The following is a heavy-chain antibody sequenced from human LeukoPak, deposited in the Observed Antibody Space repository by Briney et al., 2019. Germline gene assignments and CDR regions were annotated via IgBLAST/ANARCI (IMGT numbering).Heavy chain of an antibody. CDR2: ISISGTTT. CDR1: GFTFSDYY. D-gene: IGHD3-10*01. V-gene: IGHV3-11*01. CDR3: ARGTMASDF. J-gene: IGHJ4*02. Sequence: GGSLRLSCAASGFTFSDYYMTWIRQTPGKGLEWVSYISISGTTTFYVDSVKGRFTISRDNTKNSLYLQMNSLRAEDTAMYYCARGTMASDFWGQGTLVTVSS.